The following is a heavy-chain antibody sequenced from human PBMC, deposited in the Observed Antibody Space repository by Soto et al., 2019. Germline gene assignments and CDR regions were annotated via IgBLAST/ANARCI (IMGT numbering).Heavy chain of an antibody. V-gene: IGHV3-23*01. CDR1: GFTFSNYT. Sequence: VQLLESGGGLVQPGGSLRLSCAASGFTFSNYTMSWVRQAPGKGLEWVASIPISGVSTYDAASVRGRFTISRDNSKXTMXXQXHSLRAEDTSIYYWAKVDEADIDCISPSCYVGWLDPWGQGTLVTVSS. J-gene: IGHJ5*02. D-gene: IGHD2-2*01. CDR2: IPISGVST. CDR3: AKVDEADIDCISPSCYVGWLDP.